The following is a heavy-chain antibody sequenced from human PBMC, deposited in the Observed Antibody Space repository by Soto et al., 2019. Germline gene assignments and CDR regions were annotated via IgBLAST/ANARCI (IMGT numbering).Heavy chain of an antibody. CDR1: GGTFSSYT. CDR2: IIPILGIA. Sequence: VKVSCKASGGTFSSYTISWVRQAPGQGLEWMGRIIPILGIANYAQKFQGRVTITADKSTSTAYMELSSLRSEDTAVYYCARDSPCSGASCYPDNYYYYGLNVWGQGTTVTVSS. V-gene: IGHV1-69*04. J-gene: IGHJ6*02. D-gene: IGHD2-15*01. CDR3: ARDSPCSGASCYPDNYYYYGLNV.